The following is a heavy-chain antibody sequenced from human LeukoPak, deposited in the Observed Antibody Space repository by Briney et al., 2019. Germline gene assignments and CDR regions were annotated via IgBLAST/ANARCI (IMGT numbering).Heavy chain of an antibody. V-gene: IGHV1-58*02. Sequence: GTSVKVSCKASGFTFTSSAMQWVRQARGQRLEWIGWIVVGSGNTNYAQKFQERVTITRDMSTSTAYMELSSLRSEDTAVYYCAAGYIGGAMVTNAFDIWGQGTMVTVSS. CDR2: IVVGSGNT. CDR3: AAGYIGGAMVTNAFDI. CDR1: GFTFTSSA. D-gene: IGHD5-18*01. J-gene: IGHJ3*02.